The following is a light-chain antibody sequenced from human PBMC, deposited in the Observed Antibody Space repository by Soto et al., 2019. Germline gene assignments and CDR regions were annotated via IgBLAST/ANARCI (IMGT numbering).Light chain of an antibody. V-gene: IGKV3-15*01. J-gene: IGKJ1*01. Sequence: EIVMTQSPATLSVSSGDSATLSCRASQSVSNNLAWYHQKPGQAPRVLIYGASIRATGVPARFSGSGSGTEFTLTISGLQSEDFALFYCQQYNNWPLTFGQGTKVDI. CDR3: QQYNNWPLT. CDR1: QSVSNN. CDR2: GAS.